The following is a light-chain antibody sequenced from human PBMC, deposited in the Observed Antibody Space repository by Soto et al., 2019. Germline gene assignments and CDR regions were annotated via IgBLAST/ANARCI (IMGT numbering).Light chain of an antibody. V-gene: IGKV3-15*01. CDR2: RAS. CDR3: HQYTNWFPFT. J-gene: IGKJ5*01. CDR1: ESVNNK. Sequence: EVVLTQSPATLSVSPGERATLSCRASESVNNKLGWYQPKPGHAPRLLIYRASTRATGIPARFSGSGSGTEFTLTISSLQSEDSAVYYCHQYTNWFPFTFGQGTRLEIK.